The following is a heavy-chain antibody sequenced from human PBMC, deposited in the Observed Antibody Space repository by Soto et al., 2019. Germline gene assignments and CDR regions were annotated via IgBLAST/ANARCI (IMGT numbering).Heavy chain of an antibody. V-gene: IGHV1-69*05. Sequence: GASVKVSCKASGGTFSSYTISWVRQAPGQGLEWMGGIIPIFGNTNYAQKFQGRVTITTDKSTSTAYMELSSLRSEDTAVYYCARGDILIDYWGQGTLVTVSS. J-gene: IGHJ4*02. CDR1: GGTFSSYT. CDR2: IIPIFGNT. D-gene: IGHD3-9*01. CDR3: ARGDILIDY.